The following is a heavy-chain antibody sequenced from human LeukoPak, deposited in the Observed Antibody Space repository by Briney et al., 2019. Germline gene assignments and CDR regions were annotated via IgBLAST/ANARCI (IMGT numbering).Heavy chain of an antibody. CDR1: GFTFSDHY. D-gene: IGHD1-26*01. J-gene: IGHJ4*02. Sequence: GGSLRLSCAASGFTFSDHYMDWVRQTPGKGLEWVGRSRNKANSYTTEYAASVKGGFTISRDDSKNSLSLQMNSLKTDDTAVYYCARASRSGSYFFYWGQGTLVTVSS. CDR3: ARASRSGSYFFY. V-gene: IGHV3-72*01. CDR2: SRNKANSYTT.